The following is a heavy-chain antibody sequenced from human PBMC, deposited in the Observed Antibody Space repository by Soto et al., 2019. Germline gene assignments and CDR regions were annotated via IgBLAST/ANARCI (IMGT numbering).Heavy chain of an antibody. CDR1: GGTLSNSA. CDR3: ATGRIVVVGSRAYYGMDV. D-gene: IGHD3-22*01. V-gene: IGHV1-69*19. CDR2: IIPVFGIV. Sequence: QLQLAQSGADVKKAGSSVKVSCKASGGTLSNSAFSWVRQAPGQGLEWMGGIIPVFGIVNYAQKFQDRVTITEDESTSTAYMELRSLRSADTAVYFCATGRIVVVGSRAYYGMDVWGQGTTVTV. J-gene: IGHJ6*02.